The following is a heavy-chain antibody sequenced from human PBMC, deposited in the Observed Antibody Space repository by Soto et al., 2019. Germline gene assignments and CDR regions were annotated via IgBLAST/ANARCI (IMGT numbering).Heavy chain of an antibody. V-gene: IGHV3-23*01. CDR2: ISGSGGST. CDR3: VKAEGRLQLGHLDI. J-gene: IGHJ3*02. CDR1: GFTFSSYA. D-gene: IGHD6-6*01. Sequence: GSLRLSCAASGFTFSSYAMSWVRQAPGKGLEWVSGISGSGGSTYYADSVKGRFTISRDNTKNTLYMQINSLRAEDTAVYYCVKAEGRLQLGHLDIWGQGTMVTVSS.